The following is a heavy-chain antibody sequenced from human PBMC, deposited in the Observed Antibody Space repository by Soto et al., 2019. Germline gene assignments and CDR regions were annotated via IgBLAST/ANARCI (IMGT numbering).Heavy chain of an antibody. CDR2: ISDDSSRT. CDR3: VKGGWLDF. Sequence: EVQLLESGGGLVQPGGSLRLSCAASGFTFNTFEMSWVRQAPGRGLEWVSFISDDSSRTYYAAAVKGRFTISRDNSTHTLYLQMNSLTAEDTAVYACVKGGWLDFWGQGPLVTVSS. CDR1: GFTFNTFE. J-gene: IGHJ5*01. D-gene: IGHD3-16*01. V-gene: IGHV3-23*01.